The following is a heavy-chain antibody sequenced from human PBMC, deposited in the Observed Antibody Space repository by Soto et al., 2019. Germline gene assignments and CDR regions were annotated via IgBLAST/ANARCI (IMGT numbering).Heavy chain of an antibody. V-gene: IGHV4-31*01. J-gene: IGHJ5*02. CDR3: ARVPGP. Sequence: QVQLQESGPGLVKPSQTLSLTCTVSGGSISSGGYYWSWIRQHPEKGLEWIGYIYYSGSIYYNPSIKSLVTISVHTSKNQLSLTLSPVTAVDTAVYYGARVPGPWGQGTLVTVSS. CDR1: GGSISSGGYY. CDR2: IYYSGSI. D-gene: IGHD2-2*01.